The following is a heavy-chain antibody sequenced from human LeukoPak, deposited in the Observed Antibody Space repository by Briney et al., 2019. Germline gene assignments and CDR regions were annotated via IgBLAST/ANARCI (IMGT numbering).Heavy chain of an antibody. J-gene: IGHJ6*02. CDR3: ASARYSRYYYGMDV. CDR1: GFTVSSNY. D-gene: IGHD5-18*01. CDR2: IYSGGST. V-gene: IGHV3-53*01. Sequence: PGGSLRLSCAASGFTVSSNYMSWVRQAPGKGLEWVSVIYSGGSTYYADSVKGRITISRDNSKNTLYLQMNSLRAEDTAVYYCASARYSRYYYGMDVWGQGTTVTVSS.